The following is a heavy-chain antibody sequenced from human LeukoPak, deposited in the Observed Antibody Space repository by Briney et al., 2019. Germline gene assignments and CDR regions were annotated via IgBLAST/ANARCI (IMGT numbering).Heavy chain of an antibody. CDR2: IRTKPNTYAT. CDR3: TRHTERNSD. CDR1: GFTFSDST. J-gene: IGHJ4*02. D-gene: IGHD2/OR15-2a*01. V-gene: IGHV3-73*01. Sequence: GGSLRLSCAASGFTFSDSTIHWVRQASGKGLEWVGRIRTKPNTYATAYAASVKGRFTISRDDSKNTAYLQMNSPKTDDTAVYYCTRHTERNSDWGQGTLVTVFS.